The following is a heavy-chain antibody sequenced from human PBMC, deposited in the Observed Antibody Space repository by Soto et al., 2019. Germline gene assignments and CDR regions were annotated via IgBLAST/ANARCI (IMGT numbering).Heavy chain of an antibody. J-gene: IGHJ5*02. D-gene: IGHD2-15*01. Sequence: SETLSLTCIVSGGSISSDSYYWGWIRQPPGKGLEWIGSVSYSGSTYYNPSLMSRVTISVDTSRSQFSLKLHSVTAADTAVYYCARVAGYCSGGGCYSRNWFDPWGQGTLVTVSS. CDR2: VSYSGST. CDR1: GGSISSDSYY. CDR3: ARVAGYCSGGGCYSRNWFDP. V-gene: IGHV4-39*01.